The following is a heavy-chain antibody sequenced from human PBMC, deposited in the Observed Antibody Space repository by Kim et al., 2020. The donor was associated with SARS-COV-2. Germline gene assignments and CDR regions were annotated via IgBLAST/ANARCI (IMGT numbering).Heavy chain of an antibody. V-gene: IGHV3-74*01. D-gene: IGHD3-10*01. CDR1: GFTFSSYW. Sequence: GGSLRLSCAASGFTFSSYWMHWVRQAPGKGLVWVSRINSDGSSTSYADSVKGRFTISRDNAKNTLYLQMNSLRAEDTAVYYCAREFVWFGELLPYYYYYYVWTSGAKGPRSPSP. CDR2: INSDGSST. J-gene: IGHJ6*02. CDR3: AREFVWFGELLPYYYYYYVWTS.